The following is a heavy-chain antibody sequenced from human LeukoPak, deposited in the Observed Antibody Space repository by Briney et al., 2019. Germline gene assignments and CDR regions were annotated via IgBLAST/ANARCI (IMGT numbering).Heavy chain of an antibody. D-gene: IGHD3-22*01. V-gene: IGHV3-11*01. CDR3: AKGSGYYSRDAFDI. CDR2: ISKTGRGI. Sequence: GGSLRLSCAASGFNFSDYFMSWIRQAPGKGLQWLAYISKTGRGIEYAESVRGRFTISRDNAKNSVFLQMDSLRAEDTAVYYCAKGSGYYSRDAFDIWGQGTMVTVSS. CDR1: GFNFSDYF. J-gene: IGHJ3*02.